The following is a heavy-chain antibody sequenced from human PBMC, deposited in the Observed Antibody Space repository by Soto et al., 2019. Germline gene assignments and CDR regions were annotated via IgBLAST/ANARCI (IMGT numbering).Heavy chain of an antibody. CDR2: ISAYNGNT. Sequence: ASVKVSCKASGYTFTSYGISWVRQAPGQGLEWMGWISAYNGNTNYAQKLQGRVTMTTDTSTSTAYMELRSLRSDDTAVYYCASGQALLWFGELFPAGRDAAFDIWGQETMVTVSS. V-gene: IGHV1-18*01. CDR1: GYTFTSYG. D-gene: IGHD3-10*01. J-gene: IGHJ3*02. CDR3: ASGQALLWFGELFPAGRDAAFDI.